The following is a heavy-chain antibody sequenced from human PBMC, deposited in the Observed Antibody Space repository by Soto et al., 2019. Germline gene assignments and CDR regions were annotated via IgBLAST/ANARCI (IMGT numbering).Heavy chain of an antibody. D-gene: IGHD2-15*01. J-gene: IGHJ3*02. CDR2: IIPILGIA. CDR3: ARALFGVVAATLDAFDI. CDR1: GGTFSSYT. V-gene: IGHV1-69*02. Sequence: GASVKVSCKSSGGTFSSYTISWVRQAPGQGLEWMGRIIPILGIANYAQKFQGRVTITADKSTSTAYMELSSLRSEDTAVYYCARALFGVVAATLDAFDIWGQGTMVTVSS.